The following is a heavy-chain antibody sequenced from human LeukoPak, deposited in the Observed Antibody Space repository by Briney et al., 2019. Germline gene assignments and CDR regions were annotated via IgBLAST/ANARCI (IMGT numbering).Heavy chain of an antibody. V-gene: IGHV3-74*01. CDR1: GFTFSSYW. CDR3: ARDKGEPYYDILTGLIEGNAFDI. CDR2: INSDGSST. D-gene: IGHD3-9*01. Sequence: PGGSLRLSCAASGFTFSSYWMHWVRQAPGKGLVWVSRINSDGSSTSYADSVKGRFTISRDNAKNTLYLQMNSLRAEDTAVYHCARDKGEPYYDILTGLIEGNAFDIWGQGTMVTVSS. J-gene: IGHJ3*02.